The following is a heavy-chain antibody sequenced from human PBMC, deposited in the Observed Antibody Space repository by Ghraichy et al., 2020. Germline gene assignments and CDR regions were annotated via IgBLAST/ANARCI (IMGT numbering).Heavy chain of an antibody. CDR2: IYYSGST. CDR3: AREGYYYDSSGYKGYYYYMDV. CDR1: GGSISSYY. Sequence: SETLSLTCTVSGGSISSYYWSWIRQPPGKGLEWIGYIYYSGSTNYNPSLKSRVTISVDTSKNQFSLKLSSVTAADTAVYYCAREGYYYDSSGYKGYYYYMDVWGKGTTVTVSS. J-gene: IGHJ6*03. V-gene: IGHV4-59*01. D-gene: IGHD3-22*01.